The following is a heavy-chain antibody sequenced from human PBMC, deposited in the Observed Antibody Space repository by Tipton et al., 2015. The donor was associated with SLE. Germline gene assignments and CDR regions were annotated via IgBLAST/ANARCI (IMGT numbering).Heavy chain of an antibody. CDR2: IYYSGST. CDR3: AREVGGADDALDI. CDR1: GGSISSYY. D-gene: IGHD1-26*01. V-gene: IGHV4-59*01. J-gene: IGHJ3*02. Sequence: TLSLTCTVSGGSISSYYWSWIRQPPGKGLEWIGDIYYSGSTNYNPSLKSRVTISVDTSKNQFSLKLSSVPAADTAVYYCAREVGGADDALDIWGQGTMVTVSS.